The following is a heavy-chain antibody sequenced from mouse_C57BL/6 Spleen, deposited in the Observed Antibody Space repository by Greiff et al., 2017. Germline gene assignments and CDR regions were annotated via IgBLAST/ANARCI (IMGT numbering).Heavy chain of an antibody. D-gene: IGHD2-4*01. CDR2: FHPYNDDT. CDR1: GYTFTTYP. J-gene: IGHJ4*01. Sequence: QVQLKESGAELVKPGASVKMSCKASGYTFTTYPIEWMKQNHGKSLEWIGNFHPYNDDTKYNEKFKGKATLTVEKSSSTVYLELSRLTSDDSAVYYCARGDYDEGNYAMYYWGQGTSVTVSS. V-gene: IGHV1-47*01. CDR3: ARGDYDEGNYAMYY.